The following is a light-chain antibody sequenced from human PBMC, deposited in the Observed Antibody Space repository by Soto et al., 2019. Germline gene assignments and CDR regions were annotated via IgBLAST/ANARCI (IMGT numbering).Light chain of an antibody. J-gene: IGKJ1*01. CDR1: QTISIH. Sequence: DIQMTQSPSTLSASVGDRVTITCRASQTISIHLAWCQQRPGEAPKLLIYDASTLESGVPARFSGSGSGTEFTLTISSLQPDDFATYYCQQYSSSSPTFGQGTKVDIK. CDR2: DAS. CDR3: QQYSSSSPT. V-gene: IGKV1-5*01.